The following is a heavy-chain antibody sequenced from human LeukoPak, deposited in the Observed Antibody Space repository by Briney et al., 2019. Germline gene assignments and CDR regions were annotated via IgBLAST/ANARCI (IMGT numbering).Heavy chain of an antibody. CDR1: GFTFSSNS. CDR3: ARSLIDYDILTGYYESHYFGY. CDR2: ISSRSRYI. V-gene: IGHV3-21*01. J-gene: IGHJ4*02. D-gene: IGHD3-9*01. Sequence: NPGGYLRLYCAASGFTFSSNSMNWVRQAPGKGLEWVSSISSRSRYIYYADSVKGRFTISRDNAKNSLYLQMNSLRAEDTAVYYCARSLIDYDILTGYYESHYFGYWGQGTLVTVSS.